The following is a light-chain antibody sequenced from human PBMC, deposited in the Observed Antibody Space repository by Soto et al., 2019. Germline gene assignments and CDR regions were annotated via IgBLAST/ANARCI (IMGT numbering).Light chain of an antibody. J-gene: IGKJ1*01. CDR2: GAS. Sequence: ERGLMQSPGTLSLSPGQRDTPSCRASQSVNSNDFAWYQRKPGHAPRPLIYGASNRAPDIPYRFSASGSGTDFTLTITRLEPEDFAVYYCQQYDSSPPTFGQGTKVQIK. CDR1: QSVNSND. V-gene: IGKV3-20*01. CDR3: QQYDSSPPT.